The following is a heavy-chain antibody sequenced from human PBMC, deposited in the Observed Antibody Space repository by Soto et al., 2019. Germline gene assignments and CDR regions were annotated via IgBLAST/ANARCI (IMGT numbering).Heavy chain of an antibody. D-gene: IGHD6-25*01. V-gene: IGHV1-69*06. CDR2: IIPIFGTP. Sequence: QVQLVQSGAEVKKPGSSVKVSCKSSGGGFNRYSISWVRQAPGQGLEWMGVIIPIFGTPTYAQKFQGRVTITADKSTSKAYMEVSRLTSEDTAVYYCARGGPVIIPAATNWFDPWGQGTLVTVSS. CDR3: ARGGPVIIPAATNWFDP. CDR1: GGGFNRYS. J-gene: IGHJ5*02.